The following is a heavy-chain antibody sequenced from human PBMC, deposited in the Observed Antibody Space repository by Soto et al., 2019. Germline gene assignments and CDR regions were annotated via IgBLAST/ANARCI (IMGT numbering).Heavy chain of an antibody. V-gene: IGHV1-69*05. D-gene: IGHD3-3*01. CDR2: IIPIFGTA. Sequence: SVKVSCKASGGTFSSYAISWVRQAPGQGLEWMGGIIPIFGTANYAQKLQGRVTMTTDTSTSTAYMELRSLRSDDTAVYYCARPAFGFWSGSGYYYYGMDVWGQGTTVTVS. CDR3: ARPAFGFWSGSGYYYYGMDV. J-gene: IGHJ6*02. CDR1: GGTFSSYA.